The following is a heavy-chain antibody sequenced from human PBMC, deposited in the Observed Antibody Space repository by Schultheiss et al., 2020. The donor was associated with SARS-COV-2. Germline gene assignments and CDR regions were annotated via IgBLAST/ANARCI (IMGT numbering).Heavy chain of an antibody. J-gene: IGHJ4*02. CDR3: AKAFRGRYYDFWSGPMGY. D-gene: IGHD3-3*01. V-gene: IGHV3-23*01. CDR2: ISGSGGST. Sequence: GGSLRLSCAASGFTFSSYAMSWVRQAPGKGLEWVSAISGSGGSTYYADSVKGRFTISRDNSKNTLYLQMNSLRAEDTALYYCAKAFRGRYYDFWSGPMGYWGQGTLVTVSS. CDR1: GFTFSSYA.